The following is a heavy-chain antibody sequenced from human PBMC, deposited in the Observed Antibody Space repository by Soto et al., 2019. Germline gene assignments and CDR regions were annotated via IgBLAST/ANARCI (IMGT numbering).Heavy chain of an antibody. CDR2: ISGSGGST. CDR3: AREQWLVQAGPGLHYYYYGMDV. D-gene: IGHD6-19*01. J-gene: IGHJ6*02. CDR1: GFTFSSYA. V-gene: IGHV3-23*01. Sequence: EVQLLESGGGLVQPGGSLRLSCAASGFTFSSYAMSWVRQAPGKGLEWVSAISGSGGSTYYADSVKGRFTISRDNSKNRLNSQMNSLRAEDTAVYYCAREQWLVQAGPGLHYYYYGMDVWGQGTTVTVSS.